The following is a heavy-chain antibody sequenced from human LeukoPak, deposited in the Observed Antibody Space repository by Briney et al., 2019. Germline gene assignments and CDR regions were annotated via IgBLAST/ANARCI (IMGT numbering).Heavy chain of an antibody. Sequence: PSETLSLTCSVSGDSIRSGDSYWGWIRQSPWTGLEWIGSIYYTGSPYYSPSLNSRRVTISVDTSKNQFSLKLISVTAADTAVYYCARLPITKRALDVWGQGIPVTVSS. CDR2: IYYTGSP. J-gene: IGHJ6*02. D-gene: IGHD3-3*01. CDR1: GDSIRSGDSY. CDR3: ARLPITKRALDV. V-gene: IGHV4-39*01.